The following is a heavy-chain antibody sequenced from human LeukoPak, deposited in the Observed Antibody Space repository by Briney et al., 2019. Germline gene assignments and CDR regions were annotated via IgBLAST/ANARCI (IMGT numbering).Heavy chain of an antibody. CDR2: ISYDGSNK. Sequence: GGSLRLSCAASGFTFSSYAMHWVRQAPGKGLEWVAVISYDGSNKYYADSVKGRFTISRDNSKNTLYLQMNSLRAEDTAVYYCARVRARTGYYGMDVWGQGTTVTVSS. CDR3: ARVRARTGYYGMDV. D-gene: IGHD3-10*01. V-gene: IGHV3-30-3*01. J-gene: IGHJ6*02. CDR1: GFTFSSYA.